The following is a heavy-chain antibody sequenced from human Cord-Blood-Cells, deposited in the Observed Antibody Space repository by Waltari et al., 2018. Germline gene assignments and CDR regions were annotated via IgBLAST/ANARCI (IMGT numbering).Heavy chain of an antibody. CDR1: GFTFSSYA. D-gene: IGHD3-3*01. J-gene: IGHJ4*02. V-gene: IGHV3-23*01. Sequence: EVQLLESGGGLVQPGGSLRLSCAASGFTFSSYALSWVRQAPGKGLEWVSAISGSGGSTYYADSVKGRFTISRDNSKNTLYLQMNSLRAEDTAVYYCAKDRGVGGVQDYWGQGTLVTVSS. CDR2: ISGSGGST. CDR3: AKDRGVGGVQDY.